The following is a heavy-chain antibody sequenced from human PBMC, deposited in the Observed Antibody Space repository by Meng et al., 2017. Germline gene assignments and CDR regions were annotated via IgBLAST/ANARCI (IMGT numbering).Heavy chain of an antibody. J-gene: IGHJ4*02. V-gene: IGHV3-23*01. CDR2: ISGSGGST. Sequence: LSLTCAASGFTFSSYAMSWVRQAPGKGLEWVSAISGSGGSTYYADSVKSRFTISRDNSKNTLYLQMNSLRAEDTAVYYCARVGLLWFGESYYFDYWGQGTLVTVSS. D-gene: IGHD3-10*01. CDR3: ARVGLLWFGESYYFDY. CDR1: GFTFSSYA.